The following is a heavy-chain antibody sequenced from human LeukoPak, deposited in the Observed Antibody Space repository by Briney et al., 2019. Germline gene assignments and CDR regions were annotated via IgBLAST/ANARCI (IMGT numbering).Heavy chain of an antibody. CDR3: ARDFNQVVVAATGVDY. CDR1: GFTFSSYW. CDR2: IKQDGSEK. J-gene: IGHJ4*02. D-gene: IGHD2-15*01. Sequence: GGSLRLSCAASGFTFSSYWMSWVRQAPGEGLEWVANIKQDGSEKYYVDSVKGRFTISRDNAKNSLYLQMNSLRAEDTAVYYCARDFNQVVVAATGVDYWGQGTLVTVSS. V-gene: IGHV3-7*01.